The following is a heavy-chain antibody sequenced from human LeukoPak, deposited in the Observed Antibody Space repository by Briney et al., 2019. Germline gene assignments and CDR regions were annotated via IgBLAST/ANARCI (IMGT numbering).Heavy chain of an antibody. J-gene: IGHJ3*01. D-gene: IGHD3-22*01. CDR1: GGSISSGDYY. CDR3: AKSTYYYDTFVNAFDL. Sequence: SETLSLTCTVSGGSISSGDYYWSWIRQPPGKGLEWIGYIYYSGSTYYNASLRSRVTTSVDTSKNQFSLKLSSVTAADTAVYYCAKSTYYYDTFVNAFDLWGQGTVVTVSS. V-gene: IGHV4-30-4*01. CDR2: IYYSGST.